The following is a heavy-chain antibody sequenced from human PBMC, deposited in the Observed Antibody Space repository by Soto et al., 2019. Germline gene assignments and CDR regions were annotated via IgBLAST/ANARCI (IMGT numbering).Heavy chain of an antibody. D-gene: IGHD3-10*01. V-gene: IGHV1-46*03. CDR3: SRVDPGETSPFDH. CDR1: GYIFTSYY. CDR2: INPFDGSR. Sequence: ASVKVSCKASGYIFTSYYLHWVRQAPGQGLEWIGWINPFDGSRMFAQSFQGRVTFTRDTSTSTVYMELSGLRSDDTAVYYCSRVDPGETSPFDHWGQGTLVTVSS. J-gene: IGHJ4*02.